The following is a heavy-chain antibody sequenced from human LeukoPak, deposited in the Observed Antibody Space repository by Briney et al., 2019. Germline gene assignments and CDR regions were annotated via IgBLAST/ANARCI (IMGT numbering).Heavy chain of an antibody. CDR1: GGSISSSSSY. V-gene: IGHV4-39*01. Sequence: PSETLSLTCTVSGGSISSSSSYWGWIRQPPGKGLEWIGSMYYSGSAYYNPSLKSRVTISVDTSKNQFSLNLSSVTAADTAVYYCARHLDYYGSGTYEFWGQGTLVTVSS. CDR2: MYYSGSA. D-gene: IGHD3-10*01. CDR3: ARHLDYYGSGTYEF. J-gene: IGHJ4*02.